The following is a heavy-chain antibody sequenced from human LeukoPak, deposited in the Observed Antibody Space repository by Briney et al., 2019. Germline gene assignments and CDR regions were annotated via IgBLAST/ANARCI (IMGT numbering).Heavy chain of an antibody. CDR1: GYTLTELS. D-gene: IGHD6-6*01. V-gene: IGHV1-24*01. Sequence: ASVKVSCKVSGYTLTELSMHWVRQAPGKGLEWMGGFDPEDGETIYAQKFQGRVTMTEDTSTDTAYMELSSLRSEDTAVYYCATAGSSPSLGDFDYWGQRTLVTVSS. CDR3: ATAGSSPSLGDFDY. J-gene: IGHJ4*02. CDR2: FDPEDGET.